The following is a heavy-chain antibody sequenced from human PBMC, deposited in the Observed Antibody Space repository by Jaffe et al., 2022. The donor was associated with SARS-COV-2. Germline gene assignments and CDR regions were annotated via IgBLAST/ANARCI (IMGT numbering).Heavy chain of an antibody. V-gene: IGHV3-48*01. J-gene: IGHJ2*01. Sequence: EVQLVESGGGLVQPGGSLRLSCAASGFIFSNYGMNWVRQAPGKGLEWVSYISETGTTIYYADSVKGRFTISRDDAESSLSLHMNSLRVEDTAVYYCARDSYDSSPPWFFDLWGRGTQVTVSS. CDR3: ARDSYDSSPPWFFDL. CDR1: GFIFSNYG. D-gene: IGHD3-22*01. CDR2: ISETGTTI.